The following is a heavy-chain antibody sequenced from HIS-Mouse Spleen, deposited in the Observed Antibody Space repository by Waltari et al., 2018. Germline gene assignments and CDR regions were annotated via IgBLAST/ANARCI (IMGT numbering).Heavy chain of an antibody. V-gene: IGHV4-39*07. CDR2: IYYSGST. Sequence: QLQLQESGPGLVKPSEPLSLTCPVSGGSISISSYYRCWIRQPPGKGLEWIGSIYYSGSTYYNPSLKSRVTISVDTSKNQFSLKLSSVTAADTAVYYCAREIPYSSSWYDWYFDLWGRGTLVTVSS. D-gene: IGHD6-13*01. CDR1: GGSISISSYY. J-gene: IGHJ2*01. CDR3: AREIPYSSSWYDWYFDL.